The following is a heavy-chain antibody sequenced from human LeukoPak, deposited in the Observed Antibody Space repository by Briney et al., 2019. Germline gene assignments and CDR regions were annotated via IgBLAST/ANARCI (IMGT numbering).Heavy chain of an antibody. V-gene: IGHV4-59*01. CDR2: IYYSGST. CDR3: ARQGKGVDY. J-gene: IGHJ4*02. CDR1: GGSFSGYY. Sequence: SETLSLTCAVYGGSFSGYYWSWIRQPPGKGLEWIGYIYYSGSTNYNPSLKSRVTISVDTSKNQFSLKLSSVTAADTAVYYCARQGKGVDYWGQGTLVTVSS. D-gene: IGHD3-16*01.